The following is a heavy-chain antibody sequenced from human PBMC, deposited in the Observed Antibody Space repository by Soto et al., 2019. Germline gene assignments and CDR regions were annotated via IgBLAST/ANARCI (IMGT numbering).Heavy chain of an antibody. J-gene: IGHJ4*02. CDR1: GFTFDDYG. CDR2: INWNGGST. Sequence: EVQLVESGGGVVRPGGSLRLSCAASGFTFDDYGMSWVRQAPGKGLEWVSGINWNGGSTGYADSVKGRFTISRDNAKNTLYLQITSLRAEDTALYHCARAHDYGDYRAFDYWGQGTLVTVSS. V-gene: IGHV3-20*01. CDR3: ARAHDYGDYRAFDY. D-gene: IGHD4-17*01.